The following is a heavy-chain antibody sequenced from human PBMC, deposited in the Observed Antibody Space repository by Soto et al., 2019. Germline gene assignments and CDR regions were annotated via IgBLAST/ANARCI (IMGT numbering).Heavy chain of an antibody. CDR2: ISGSSTST. D-gene: IGHD3-10*01. V-gene: IGHV3-23*01. J-gene: IGHJ4*02. Sequence: EVQLSGSGGGLVQPGGSLRLSCAASGFTFSSYAMSWVRQAPGKGLEWVSAISGSSTSTYYADSVKGRFTISRDNSKNTLYLQMNSLRAEDTAVYYCAKDPSSGFAMETYRDYWGQGTLVTVSS. CDR1: GFTFSSYA. CDR3: AKDPSSGFAMETYRDY.